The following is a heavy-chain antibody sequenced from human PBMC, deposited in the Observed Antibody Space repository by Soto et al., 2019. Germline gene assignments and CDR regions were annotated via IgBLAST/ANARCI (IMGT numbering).Heavy chain of an antibody. CDR3: AKDFQYCSGGSCYPYYFDY. D-gene: IGHD2-15*01. Sequence: VGSLRLSCAASGFTFSSYGMHWVRQAPGKGLEWVAVISYDGSNKYYADSVKGRFTISRDNSKNTLYLQMNSLRAEDTAVYYCAKDFQYCSGGSCYPYYFDYWGQGTLVTVSS. CDR1: GFTFSSYG. CDR2: ISYDGSNK. J-gene: IGHJ4*02. V-gene: IGHV3-30*18.